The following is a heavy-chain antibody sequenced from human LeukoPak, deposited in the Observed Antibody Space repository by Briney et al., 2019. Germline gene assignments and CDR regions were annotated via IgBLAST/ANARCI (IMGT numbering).Heavy chain of an antibody. CDR2: ISWNSGSI. CDR3: ATSDSVVTPADY. V-gene: IGHV3-9*01. CDR1: GFTFDDYA. Sequence: GGSLRLSCAASGFTFDDYAMHWVRQAPGKGLEWVSGISWNSGSIGYADSVKGRFTISRDNAKNSLYLQMNSLRAEDTALYYCATSDSVVTPADYWGQGTLVTVSS. J-gene: IGHJ4*02. D-gene: IGHD4-23*01.